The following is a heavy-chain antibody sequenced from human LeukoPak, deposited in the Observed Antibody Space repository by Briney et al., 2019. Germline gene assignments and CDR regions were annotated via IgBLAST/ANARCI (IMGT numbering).Heavy chain of an antibody. Sequence: GGSLRLSCAPSGFTFSSYWMNWVRQPPGKGLEWVANIKQDGSEKYYVDSVKGRFTISRDNAKNSLYLQMNSLRAEDKAVYYCARKAYGLDVWGKGTTVTVSS. J-gene: IGHJ6*04. CDR2: IKQDGSEK. CDR3: ARKAYGLDV. V-gene: IGHV3-7*03. CDR1: GFTFSSYW.